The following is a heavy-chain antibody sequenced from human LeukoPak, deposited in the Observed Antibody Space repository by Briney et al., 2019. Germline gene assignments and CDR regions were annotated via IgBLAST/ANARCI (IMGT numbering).Heavy chain of an antibody. CDR3: ARSRQASGLFNS. D-gene: IGHD3-10*01. J-gene: IGHJ5*01. Sequence: PSETLSLTCTVTGYAITSGGFSWNWIRQPPGKGLEWIGCIYDRGPAYYNPSLKSRFTISVDRPKNQFFLNVTSLTAADTAVYYCARSRQASGLFNSWGQGTLVVVSS. CDR1: GYAITSGGFS. CDR2: IYDRGPA. V-gene: IGHV4-30-2*01.